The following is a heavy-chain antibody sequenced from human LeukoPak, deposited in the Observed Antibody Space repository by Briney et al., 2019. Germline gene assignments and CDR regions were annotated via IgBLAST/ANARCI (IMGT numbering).Heavy chain of an antibody. CDR3: ARGDVVVPAAIRDYYYYYMDV. CDR2: IIPIFGTA. D-gene: IGHD2-2*02. V-gene: IGHV1-69*05. J-gene: IGHJ6*03. CDR1: GGTFSSYA. Sequence: GSSVKVSCKASGGTFSSYAISWVRQAPGQGLEWMGGIIPIFGTANYAQKFQGRVTITTDESTSTAYMELSSLRSEDTAVYYCARGDVVVPAAIRDYYYYYMDVWGKGTTVTVSS.